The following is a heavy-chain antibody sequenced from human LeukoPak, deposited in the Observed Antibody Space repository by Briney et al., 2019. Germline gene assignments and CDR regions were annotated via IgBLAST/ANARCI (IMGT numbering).Heavy chain of an antibody. V-gene: IGHV3-21*01. D-gene: IGHD3-9*01. CDR3: ARLMNYDILTGYDY. CDR1: GFTFSSYS. CDR2: ISSSSSYI. J-gene: IGHJ4*02. Sequence: PGGPLRLSCAASGFTFSSYSMNWVRQAPGKGLEWVSSISSSSSYIYYADSVKGRFTISRDNAKNSLYLQMNSLRAEDTAVYYCARLMNYDILTGYDYWGQGTLVTVSS.